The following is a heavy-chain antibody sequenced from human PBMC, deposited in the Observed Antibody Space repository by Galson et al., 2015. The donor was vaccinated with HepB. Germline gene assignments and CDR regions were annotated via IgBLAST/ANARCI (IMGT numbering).Heavy chain of an antibody. V-gene: IGHV3-30-3*01. D-gene: IGHD3-22*01. Sequence: SLRLSCAASGFTFSSYAMHWVRQAPGKGLEWVAVISYDGSNKYYADSVKGRFTISRDNSKNTLYLQMNSLRAEDTAVYYCARDKWLLLPTLSYYFDYWGQGTLVTVSS. CDR3: ARDKWLLLPTLSYYFDY. J-gene: IGHJ4*02. CDR2: ISYDGSNK. CDR1: GFTFSSYA.